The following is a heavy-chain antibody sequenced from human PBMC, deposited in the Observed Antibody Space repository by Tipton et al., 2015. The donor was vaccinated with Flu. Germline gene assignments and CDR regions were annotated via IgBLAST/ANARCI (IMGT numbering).Heavy chain of an antibody. CDR3: ARLSSNWYHQLDN. Sequence: LRLSCTVSGAAISSSSYYWDWIRQPPGKGLEWIGSFYYSGRIHYNPSLKSRVTISVDTSKNQFSLKLSSVTAADTAVYYCARLSSNWYHQLDNWGQGTLVTVSS. J-gene: IGHJ4*02. CDR2: FYYSGRI. CDR1: GAAISSSSYY. D-gene: IGHD6-13*01. V-gene: IGHV4-39*07.